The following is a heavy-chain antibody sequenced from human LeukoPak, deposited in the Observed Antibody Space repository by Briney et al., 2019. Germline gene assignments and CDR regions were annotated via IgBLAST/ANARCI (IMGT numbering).Heavy chain of an antibody. V-gene: IGHV1-69*04. CDR3: ARDPRDPMPPTVTLDY. J-gene: IGHJ4*02. CDR2: IIPILGIA. CDR1: GGTFSSYA. D-gene: IGHD4-17*01. Sequence: VASVKVSCKASGGTFSSYAISWVRQAPGQGLEWMGRIIPILGIANYAQKFQGRVTITADKSTSTAYMELSSLRSEDTAVYYCARDPRDPMPPTVTLDYWGQGTLVTVSS.